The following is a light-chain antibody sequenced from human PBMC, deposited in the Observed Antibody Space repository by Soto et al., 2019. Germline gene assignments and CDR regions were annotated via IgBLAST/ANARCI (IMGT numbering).Light chain of an antibody. CDR2: YAS. CDR3: HQLSSWPRV. J-gene: IGKJ4*01. V-gene: IGKV3-11*01. Sequence: EIVLTQAPATLSLSLGERATLSCRASKNINTYFGWYQQKPGLSPRLLIYYASKRATRIPDRFSGSGSATDFTLTISILASEDFALYYCHQLSSWPRVFGGGTNLEIK. CDR1: KNINTY.